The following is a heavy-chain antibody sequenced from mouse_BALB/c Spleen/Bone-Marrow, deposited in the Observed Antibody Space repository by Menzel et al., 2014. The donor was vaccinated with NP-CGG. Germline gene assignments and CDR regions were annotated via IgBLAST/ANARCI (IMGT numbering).Heavy chain of an antibody. J-gene: IGHJ2*01. V-gene: IGHV1-26*01. CDR1: GYSFXGYY. CDR3: ARRDYGDY. D-gene: IGHD1-1*02. Sequence: EVMLVESGPVLVKPGASVKISCKASGYSFXGYYMHWVKQSHGKSLEWIGRVNPNNGGTSYNQKFKGKAILTVDKSSSTAYMELRSLTSEDSAVYFCARRDYGDYWGQGTTLTVSS. CDR2: VNPNNGGT.